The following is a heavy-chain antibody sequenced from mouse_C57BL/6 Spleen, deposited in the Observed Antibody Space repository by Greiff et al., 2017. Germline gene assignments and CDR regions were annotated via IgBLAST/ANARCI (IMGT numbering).Heavy chain of an antibody. CDR1: GYTFTSYG. J-gene: IGHJ3*01. Sequence: VKVVESGAELARPGASVKLSCKASGYTFTSYGISWVKQRTGQGLEWIGEIYPRSGNTYYNEKFKGKATLTADKSSSTAYMELRSLTSEDSAVYFCARGINSSWFAYWGQGTLVTVSA. CDR2: IYPRSGNT. D-gene: IGHD1-3*01. V-gene: IGHV1-81*01. CDR3: ARGINSSWFAY.